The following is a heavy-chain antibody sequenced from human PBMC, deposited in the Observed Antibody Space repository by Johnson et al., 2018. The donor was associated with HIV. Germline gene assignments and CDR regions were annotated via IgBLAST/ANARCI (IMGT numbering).Heavy chain of an antibody. V-gene: IGHV3-9*01. J-gene: IGHJ3*02. CDR1: GFTFDDYA. CDR2: ISWNSGSI. D-gene: IGHD6-25*01. CDR3: AKALSIAATPYAFDM. Sequence: VQLVESGGGLVQPGRSLRLSCAASGFTFDDYAMHWVRQAPGKGLEWVSGISWNSGSIGYADSVKGRFTISRDNAKNSLYLQMNSLRAEDTALYYCAKALSIAATPYAFDMWGRGTMDTVSS.